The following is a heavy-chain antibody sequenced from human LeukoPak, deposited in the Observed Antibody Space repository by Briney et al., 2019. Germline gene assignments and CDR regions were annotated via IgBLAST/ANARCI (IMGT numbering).Heavy chain of an antibody. CDR1: GYTFTSYY. CDR3: AREYYGPGTAPHFDI. D-gene: IGHD3-10*01. V-gene: IGHV1-46*01. CDR2: INPSGGST. Sequence: ASVKVSCKASGYTFTSYYMHWVRQAPGQGLEWMGIINPSGGSTSYAQKFQGRVTMTRDTSTSTVYMELSSLRSEDTAVYYCAREYYGPGTAPHFDIWGQGTMVTVSS. J-gene: IGHJ3*02.